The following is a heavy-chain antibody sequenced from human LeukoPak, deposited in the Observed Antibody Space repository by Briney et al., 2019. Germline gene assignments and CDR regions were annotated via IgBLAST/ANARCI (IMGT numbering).Heavy chain of an antibody. CDR1: GYSINNYW. V-gene: IGHV5-51*01. J-gene: IGHJ5*02. CDR3: ARQEDCSGGSCYTWFDP. Sequence: GESLKISCKGSGYSINNYWIGWVRQMPGKGLEWMGIIYPADSDIRYSPSFQGQVTISADKSISTAYLQWSSLKASDTAMYYCARQEDCSGGSCYTWFDPWGQGTLVTVSS. CDR2: IYPADSDI. D-gene: IGHD2-15*01.